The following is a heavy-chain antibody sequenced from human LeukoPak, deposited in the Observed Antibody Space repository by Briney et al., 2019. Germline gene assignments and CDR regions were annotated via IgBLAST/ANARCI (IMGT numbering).Heavy chain of an antibody. CDR1: GFXFSDSR. CDR2: INRDGTEK. Sequence: GGSLRLSCATSGFXFSDSRMTWVRQAPGKGLQWVANINRDGTEKHFLDSVEGRFTISRDNAKKSLYLLMNSLRPQDTAVYFCVRGDWYFESWGQGTLVTVSS. D-gene: IGHD2-21*01. CDR3: VRGDWYFES. J-gene: IGHJ4*02. V-gene: IGHV3-7*04.